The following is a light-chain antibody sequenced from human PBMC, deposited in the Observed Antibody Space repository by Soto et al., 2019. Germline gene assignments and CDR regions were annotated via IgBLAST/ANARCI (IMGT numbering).Light chain of an antibody. V-gene: IGLV1-44*01. Sequence: QAVVTQPPSASGTPGQRVTISCSGSSSNIGSNTVNWYQQLPGTAPKLLIYSNNQRPSGVPDRFSGSKSGTSASLAISGLQSEDEADCYCAAWDDSLNGPVFGGGTQLTVL. J-gene: IGLJ3*02. CDR2: SNN. CDR1: SSNIGSNT. CDR3: AAWDDSLNGPV.